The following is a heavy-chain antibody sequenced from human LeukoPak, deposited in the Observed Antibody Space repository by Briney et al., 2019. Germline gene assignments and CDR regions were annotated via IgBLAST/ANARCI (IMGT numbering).Heavy chain of an antibody. CDR2: ISSSSSYI. V-gene: IGHV3-21*01. CDR3: ARDSTLSHAFDI. J-gene: IGHJ3*02. Sequence: PGGSLRLSCAASGFTFSSYGMHWVRQAPGKGLEWVSSISSSSSYIYYADSVKGRFTISRDNAKNSLYLQMNSLRAEDTAVYYCARDSTLSHAFDIWGQGTMVTVSS. CDR1: GFTFSSYG.